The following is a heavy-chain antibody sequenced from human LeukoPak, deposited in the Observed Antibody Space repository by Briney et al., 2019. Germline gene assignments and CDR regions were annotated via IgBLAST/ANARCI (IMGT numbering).Heavy chain of an antibody. CDR3: AKDLHYGSADY. CDR1: GFTFSNYW. CDR2: INPDGSNT. V-gene: IGHV3-74*01. J-gene: IGHJ4*02. Sequence: GGSLRLSCAASGFTFSNYWMHWVRQDPGKGLVWVSYINPDGSNTNYADSVKGRFTISRDNAKNALYLQMNSLRAEDAAVYYCAKDLHYGSADYWGQGTLVTVSS. D-gene: IGHD3-10*01.